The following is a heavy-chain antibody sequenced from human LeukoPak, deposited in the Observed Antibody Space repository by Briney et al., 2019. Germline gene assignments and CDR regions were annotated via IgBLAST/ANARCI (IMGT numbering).Heavy chain of an antibody. Sequence: GESLKISCKGSGYSFTSYWIGWVRQLPGKGLEWMGIIYPGDSDTRYSPSFQGQVTISADKSISTAYLQWSSLKASDTAMYYCARHGPGIAVAGTTGRSYYYYGMDVWVQGTTVTVSS. D-gene: IGHD6-19*01. J-gene: IGHJ6*02. CDR2: IYPGDSDT. V-gene: IGHV5-51*01. CDR1: GYSFTSYW. CDR3: ARHGPGIAVAGTTGRSYYYYGMDV.